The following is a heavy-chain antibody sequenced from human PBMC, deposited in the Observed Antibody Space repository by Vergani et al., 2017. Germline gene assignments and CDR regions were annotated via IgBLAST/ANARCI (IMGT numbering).Heavy chain of an antibody. CDR3: ARDGRWRWLQSGGFEIDY. CDR1: GYSFINYG. V-gene: IGHV7-4-1*02. J-gene: IGHJ4*02. CDR2: INTNTGNP. D-gene: IGHD5-24*01. Sequence: VQSGDEVKKPGASVKVSCKTSGYSFINYGISWVRQAPGQGLEWMGWINTNTGNPTYAQGFTGRFVFSLDTSVSTAYLQISSLKAEDTAVYYCARDGRWRWLQSGGFEIDYWGQGTLVTVSS.